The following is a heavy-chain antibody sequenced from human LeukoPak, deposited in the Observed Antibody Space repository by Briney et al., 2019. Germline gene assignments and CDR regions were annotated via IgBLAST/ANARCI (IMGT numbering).Heavy chain of an antibody. CDR3: TRSLYYDSWSGYFGGEDFDY. CDR1: GFTFSGSA. V-gene: IGHV3-73*01. Sequence: GGSLRLSCAASGFTFSGSAIHWVRQGPGKGLEWVGRIRSKANSYATTYGASVKGRFNFSRDDSKNTAYLQMNSLKTEDTAVYYCTRSLYYDSWSGYFGGEDFDYWGQGTLVTVSS. CDR2: IRSKANSYAT. J-gene: IGHJ4*02. D-gene: IGHD3-3*01.